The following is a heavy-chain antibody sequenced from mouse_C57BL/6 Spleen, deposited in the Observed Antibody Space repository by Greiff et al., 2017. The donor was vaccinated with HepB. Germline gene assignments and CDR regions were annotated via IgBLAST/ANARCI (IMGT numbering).Heavy chain of an antibody. CDR2: IDPSDSYT. Sequence: VQLKESGAELVMPGASVKLSCKASGYTFTSYWMHWVKQRPGQGLEWIGEIDPSDSYTNYNQKFKGKSTLTVDKSSSTAYMQLSSLTSEDSAVYYCARTTVVATRDAMDYWGQGTSVTVSS. D-gene: IGHD1-1*01. CDR3: ARTTVVATRDAMDY. CDR1: GYTFTSYW. V-gene: IGHV1-69*01. J-gene: IGHJ4*01.